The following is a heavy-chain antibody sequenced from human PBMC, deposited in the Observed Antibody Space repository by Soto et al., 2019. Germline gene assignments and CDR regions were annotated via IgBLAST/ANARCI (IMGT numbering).Heavy chain of an antibody. CDR2: IKQDGSEK. CDR3: ARAYSGSYPTFDY. V-gene: IGHV3-7*01. D-gene: IGHD1-26*01. J-gene: IGHJ4*02. CDR1: GFTFSSYW. Sequence: EVQLVESGGGLVQPGGSLRLSCAASGFTFSSYWMSWVRQAPGKGLEWVANIKQDGSEKYYVDSVKGRFTISRDNAKNSLDLQMNSLRAEDTAVYYCARAYSGSYPTFDYWGQGTLVTVSS.